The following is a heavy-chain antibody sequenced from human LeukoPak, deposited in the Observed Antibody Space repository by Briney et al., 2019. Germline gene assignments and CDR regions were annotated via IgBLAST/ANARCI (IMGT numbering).Heavy chain of an antibody. D-gene: IGHD3-3*01. CDR2: ISYDGSNI. V-gene: IGHV3-30*04. CDR1: GFTFSTYA. J-gene: IGHJ3*02. Sequence: GGSLRLSCAASGFTFSTYAMHWVRQAPGKGLEWVAVISYDGSNIYYADSVKGRFTISRDNNKKSVYLQMNSLRAEDTAVYYCARDTDDFQGLDIWGQGTRVTVSS. CDR3: ARDTDDFQGLDI.